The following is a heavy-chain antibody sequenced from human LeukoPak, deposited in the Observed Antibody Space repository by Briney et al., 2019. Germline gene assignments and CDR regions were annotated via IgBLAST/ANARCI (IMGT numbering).Heavy chain of an antibody. CDR3: TRDSGYNAFDI. D-gene: IGHD5-12*01. J-gene: IGHJ3*02. Sequence: GGSLRLSCAASGFTFSSYWMSWVRQAPGKGLEWVANIKQDGSEKFYVDSVKGRFTISRDNAKNSLYLQMNSLRGEDTAVYYCTRDSGYNAFDIWGQGTMVTVPS. CDR2: IKQDGSEK. CDR1: GFTFSSYW. V-gene: IGHV3-7*01.